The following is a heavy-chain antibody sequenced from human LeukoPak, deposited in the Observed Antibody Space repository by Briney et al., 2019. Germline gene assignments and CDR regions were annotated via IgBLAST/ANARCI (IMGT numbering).Heavy chain of an antibody. J-gene: IGHJ4*02. CDR2: INHSGIT. CDR1: GGSISSYY. CDR3: ARGRRVRGYDY. Sequence: PSETLSLTCTVSGGSISSYYWTWIRQPPGKGLEWIGEINHSGITNYNPSLKSRVTISIDTSKGQFSLKLNSVTAADTAVYYCARGRRVRGYDYWGQGTLVTVSS. D-gene: IGHD3-10*01. V-gene: IGHV4-34*01.